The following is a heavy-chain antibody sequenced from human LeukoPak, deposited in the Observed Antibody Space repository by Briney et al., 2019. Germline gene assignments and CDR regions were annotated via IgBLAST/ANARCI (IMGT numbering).Heavy chain of an antibody. Sequence: GGSLRLSCAASEFSVGSSYMTWVRQAPGKGLEWVSAISGSGGSTYYADSVKGRFTISRDNSKNTLYLQMNSLRAEDTAVYYCAKDLGRRWLQTRGFDYWGQGTLVTVSS. CDR3: AKDLGRRWLQTRGFDY. D-gene: IGHD5-24*01. CDR2: ISGSGGST. V-gene: IGHV3-23*01. J-gene: IGHJ4*02. CDR1: EFSVGSSY.